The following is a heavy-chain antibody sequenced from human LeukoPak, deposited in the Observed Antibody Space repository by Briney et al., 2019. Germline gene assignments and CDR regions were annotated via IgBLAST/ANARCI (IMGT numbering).Heavy chain of an antibody. Sequence: ASVKVSCKASGYTFTSYGISWVRQAPGQGLEWMGWISAYNGNTNYAQNLQGRVTMTTDTSTSTANMELRSLRSDDTAVYYCARDLEGRNDFWSSYPQPNYWGQGTLVTVSS. CDR1: GYTFTSYG. V-gene: IGHV1-18*01. D-gene: IGHD3-3*01. CDR3: ARDLEGRNDFWSSYPQPNY. CDR2: ISAYNGNT. J-gene: IGHJ4*02.